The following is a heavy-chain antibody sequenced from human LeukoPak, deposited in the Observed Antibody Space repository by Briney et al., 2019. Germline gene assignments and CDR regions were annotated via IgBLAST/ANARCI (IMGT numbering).Heavy chain of an antibody. CDR1: GFTFSSYG. J-gene: IGHJ4*02. Sequence: GGSLRLSCAASGFTFSSYGMHWVRQAPGKGLEWVAVISYDGSKILYADSVKGRFTISRDNSKNTLYLQMNSLRGEDTVAYYCATGITAPGTFEYWGQGTLVTVSS. CDR3: ATGITAPGTFEY. D-gene: IGHD6-13*01. V-gene: IGHV3-30*03. CDR2: ISYDGSKI.